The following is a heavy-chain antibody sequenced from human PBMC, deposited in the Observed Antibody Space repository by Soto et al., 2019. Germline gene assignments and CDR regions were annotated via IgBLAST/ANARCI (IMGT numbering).Heavy chain of an antibody. Sequence: SETLSLTCAVSGGSISSSNWWSWVRQPPGKGLEWTGEIYHSGSTNYNPSLKSRVTISVDKSKNQFSLKLSSVTAADTAVYYCARRGGAESIFGVVIIHVYYAMDVWGQGTTVTVSS. J-gene: IGHJ6*02. D-gene: IGHD3-3*01. V-gene: IGHV4-4*02. CDR3: ARRGGAESIFGVVIIHVYYAMDV. CDR2: IYHSGST. CDR1: GGSISSSNW.